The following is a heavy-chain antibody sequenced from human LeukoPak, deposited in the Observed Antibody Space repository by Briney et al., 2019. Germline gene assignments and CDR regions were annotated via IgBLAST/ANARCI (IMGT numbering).Heavy chain of an antibody. Sequence: APVKVSCKPSGYTFIHHYIHWVRQAPGQGLEWMGWINPNNDDTNYAEKFQGRVTMTTDTSISTAYMELSRLRSDDTAVYYCAREKVGARPEYYYYYYMDVWGKGTTVTISS. J-gene: IGHJ6*03. CDR3: AREKVGARPEYYYYYYMDV. D-gene: IGHD1-26*01. CDR1: GYTFIHHY. CDR2: INPNNDDT. V-gene: IGHV1-2*02.